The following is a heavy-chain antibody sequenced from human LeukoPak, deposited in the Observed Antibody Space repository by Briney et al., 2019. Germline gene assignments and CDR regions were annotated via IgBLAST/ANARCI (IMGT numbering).Heavy chain of an antibody. CDR1: GGSISNSSYY. Sequence: SETLSLTCTVSGGSISNSSYYWGWIRQPPGKGLEWIGSIYYSGSTYYNPSLKSRVTISVDTSKNQFSLKLSSVTAADTAVYYCARPLPTSEYGSHAFDIWGQGTMVTVSS. J-gene: IGHJ3*02. V-gene: IGHV4-39*01. CDR2: IYYSGST. D-gene: IGHD1/OR15-1a*01. CDR3: ARPLPTSEYGSHAFDI.